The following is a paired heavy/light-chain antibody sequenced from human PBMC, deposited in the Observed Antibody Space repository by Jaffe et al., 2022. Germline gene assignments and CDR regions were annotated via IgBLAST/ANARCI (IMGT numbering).Heavy chain of an antibody. V-gene: IGHV3-74*01. D-gene: IGHD2-2*03. CDR3: ARDGSWRLDP. CDR2: ITSDGKT. CDR1: GLTLSTSW. J-gene: IGHJ5*02. Sequence: EVQLVESGGGLVQPGGSLRLSCVVSGLTLSTSWMHWVRQAPGKGLVWVSRITSDGKTVYADSVKGRFTISRDNAKNTLFLQMDSLRDEDTAVYYCARDGSWRLDPWGQGTLVTVSS.
Light chain of an antibody. J-gene: IGKJ4*01. CDR3: QQLNSSPLT. CDR1: QGINNY. CDR2: AAS. V-gene: IGKV1-9*01. Sequence: DVQLTQSPTFLSASVGDRVTITCRASQGINNYLAWYQQKPGKAPKLLIHAASTLQSGVPSRFSGSGSGTEFTLTISSLQPEDFATYYCQQLNSSPLTFGGGTKVEIE.